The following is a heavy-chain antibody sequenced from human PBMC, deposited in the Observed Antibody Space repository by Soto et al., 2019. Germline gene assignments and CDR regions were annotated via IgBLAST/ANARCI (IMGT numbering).Heavy chain of an antibody. V-gene: IGHV4-39*01. J-gene: IGHJ4*01. Sequence: SENLSPTCSVSGGSIRSNIYYWGWIRQPPGKGLEWIATVHYSGSTYYTPSLKNRVTISADTSNNQFSLRLNSVTAADTAVYYCSRQHYYHSSGSYTWNWGHGPRVT. CDR2: VHYSGST. CDR3: SRQHYYHSSGSYTWN. D-gene: IGHD3-22*01. CDR1: GGSIRSNIYY.